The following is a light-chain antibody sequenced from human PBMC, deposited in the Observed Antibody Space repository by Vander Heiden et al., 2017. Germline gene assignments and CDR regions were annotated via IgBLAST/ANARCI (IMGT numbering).Light chain of an antibody. CDR3: QVWDSSSDHYV. CDR2: YDS. V-gene: IGLV3-21*02. CDR1: NIGSKS. Sequence: SYVLTQPPSVSVAPGQTARINWGGNNIGSKSVHWYQQKPGQAPVLVVYYDSYRPSGIPERFSGSNSGNTATLTISRVEAGEEADYYCQVWDSSSDHYVFGTGTKVNVL. J-gene: IGLJ1*01.